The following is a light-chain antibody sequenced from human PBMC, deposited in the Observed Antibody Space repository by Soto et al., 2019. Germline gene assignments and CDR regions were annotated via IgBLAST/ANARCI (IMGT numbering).Light chain of an antibody. CDR1: QSISSW. CDR3: QQYDSYALT. Sequence: DIQMTQSPSTLSASGGDRVTITCRASQSISSWLAWYQQKPGKAPKLLIYKASTLESGVPSRFSGSGSGTEFTLTISSLQPDDSATYYCQQYDSYALTFGGGTKVEIK. V-gene: IGKV1-5*03. CDR2: KAS. J-gene: IGKJ4*01.